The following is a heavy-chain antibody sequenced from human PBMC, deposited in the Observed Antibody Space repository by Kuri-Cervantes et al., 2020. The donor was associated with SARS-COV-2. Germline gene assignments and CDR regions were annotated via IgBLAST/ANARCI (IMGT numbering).Heavy chain of an antibody. D-gene: IGHD2-2*02. J-gene: IGHJ4*02. CDR1: GGSISSGSYY. Sequence: SETLSLTCTVSGGSISSGSYYWSWIRQPPGKGLGWLGYIYYSGRTNYNPSLKSRVTISVDTSKSQFSLKLSSVTAADTAVYYCARRGLGYCSSTSCYSAFDYWGQGTRVTVSS. CDR3: ARRGLGYCSSTSCYSAFDY. V-gene: IGHV4-61*01. CDR2: IYYSGRT.